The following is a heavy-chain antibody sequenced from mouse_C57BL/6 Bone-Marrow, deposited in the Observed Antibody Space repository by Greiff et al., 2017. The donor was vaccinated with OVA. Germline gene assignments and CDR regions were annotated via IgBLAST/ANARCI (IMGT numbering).Heavy chain of an antibody. J-gene: IGHJ2*01. CDR1: GYAFTNYL. CDR3: ARSSALYYGSSFDY. D-gene: IGHD1-1*01. V-gene: IGHV1-54*01. CDR2: INPGSGGT. Sequence: VQLKESGAELVRPGTSVKVSCKASGYAFTNYLIEWVKQRPGQGLEWIGVINPGSGGTNYNEKFKGKATLTADKSSSTAYMQLSSLTSEDSAVYFCARSSALYYGSSFDYWGQGTTLTVSS.